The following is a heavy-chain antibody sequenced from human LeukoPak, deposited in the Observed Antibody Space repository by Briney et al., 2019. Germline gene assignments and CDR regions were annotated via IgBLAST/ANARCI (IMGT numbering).Heavy chain of an antibody. CDR3: ARRLSIAAAGRKRAYYFDY. CDR2: MNPNSGNT. D-gene: IGHD6-13*01. Sequence: ASVTVSCKASGYTFTSYDINWVRQATGQGLEWMGWMNPNSGNTGYAQKFQGRVTMTRNTSISTAYMELSSLRSEDTAVYYCARRLSIAAAGRKRAYYFDYWGQGTLVTVSS. J-gene: IGHJ4*02. CDR1: GYTFTSYD. V-gene: IGHV1-8*01.